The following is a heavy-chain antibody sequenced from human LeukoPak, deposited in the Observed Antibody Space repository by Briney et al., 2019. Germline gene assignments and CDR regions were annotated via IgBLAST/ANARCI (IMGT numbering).Heavy chain of an antibody. J-gene: IGHJ6*02. D-gene: IGHD3-3*01. Sequence: TGGSLRLSCAASGFTFSSYWMNWVRQAPGKGLEWVANIKEDGSKKYYVDSAKGRFTISRDNAKTSLYLQMNSLRAEDTAVYYCARDPSITIFGVVRTYYYYGMDVWGQGTTVTVSS. CDR3: ARDPSITIFGVVRTYYYYGMDV. V-gene: IGHV3-7*01. CDR2: IKEDGSKK. CDR1: GFTFSSYW.